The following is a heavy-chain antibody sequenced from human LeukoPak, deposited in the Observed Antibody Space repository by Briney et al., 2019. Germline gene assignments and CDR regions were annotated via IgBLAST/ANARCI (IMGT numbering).Heavy chain of an antibody. Sequence: SETLSLTCTVSGVSISSGSYYWNWLRQPAGKGLEWIGRVYTSGSTNYNPSLKSRVTTSLDTSRNQFSLELSSVTAADTAVYYCARRGEYWGQGTLVTVSS. J-gene: IGHJ4*02. CDR1: GVSISSGSYY. CDR2: VYTSGST. CDR3: ARRGEY. V-gene: IGHV4-61*02. D-gene: IGHD2/OR15-2a*01.